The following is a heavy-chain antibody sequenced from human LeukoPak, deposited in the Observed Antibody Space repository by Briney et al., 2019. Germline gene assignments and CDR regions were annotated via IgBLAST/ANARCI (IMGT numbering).Heavy chain of an antibody. D-gene: IGHD3-10*01. V-gene: IGHV4-4*02. CDR1: GGSISSSNW. CDR3: ASAMIRGQD. CDR2: IYHSGTT. Sequence: PSGTLSLTCAVSGGSISSSNWWSWVRQPPGKGLEWIGEIYHSGTTNYNSSLKSRGTISVDKSKSPSSLKLSPVTAADTAVYYCASAMIRGQDGGQGTLVTVYS. J-gene: IGHJ1*01.